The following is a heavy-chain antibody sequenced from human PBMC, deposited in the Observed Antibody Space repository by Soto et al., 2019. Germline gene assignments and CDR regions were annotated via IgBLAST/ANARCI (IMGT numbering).Heavy chain of an antibody. CDR2: ISYDGSNK. D-gene: IGHD3-9*01. CDR1: GFTFSSYA. V-gene: IGHV3-30-3*01. Sequence: GGSLRLSCAASGFTFSSYAMHWVRQAPGKGLEWVAVISYDGSNKYYADSVKGRFTISRDNSKNTLYLQMNSLRAEDTAVYYCAREEVYYDIWSARYYGMDVWGQGTTVTVSS. CDR3: AREEVYYDIWSARYYGMDV. J-gene: IGHJ6*02.